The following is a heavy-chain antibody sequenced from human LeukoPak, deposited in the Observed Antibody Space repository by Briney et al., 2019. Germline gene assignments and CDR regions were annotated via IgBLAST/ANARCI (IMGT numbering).Heavy chain of an antibody. CDR2: INHSGST. D-gene: IGHD3-10*01. CDR3: ARRPRGIIIKSWFDS. V-gene: IGHV4-34*01. CDR1: GGSFSGYY. Sequence: QPSETLSLTCAVYGGSFSGYYWSWIRQPPGKGLEWIGEINHSGSTNYNPSLKSRVIILLDTSKNQFSLNLSSVTAADTAVYYCARRPRGIIIKSWFDSWGQGTLVTVSA. J-gene: IGHJ5*01.